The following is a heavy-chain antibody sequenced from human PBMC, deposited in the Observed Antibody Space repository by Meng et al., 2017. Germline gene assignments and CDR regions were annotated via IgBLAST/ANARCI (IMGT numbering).Heavy chain of an antibody. Sequence: VESGGGLVQPGGSLTLSRAASGFTFNNYWMHWVRQVPVKGLVWVSRISGDGRITNYADSVKGRFTISRDNAKNTLYLQMNSLRPEDTAVYYCLDEAPRSDYWGQGSLVTVSS. CDR1: GFTFNNYW. J-gene: IGHJ4*02. D-gene: IGHD1-1*01. V-gene: IGHV3-74*01. CDR2: ISGDGRIT. CDR3: LDEAPRSDY.